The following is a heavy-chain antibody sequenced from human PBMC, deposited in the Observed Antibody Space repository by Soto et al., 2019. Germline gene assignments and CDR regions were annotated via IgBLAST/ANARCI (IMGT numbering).Heavy chain of an antibody. V-gene: IGHV4-59*01. J-gene: IGHJ6*03. Sequence: SETLSLTCTVSGGSISSYYWSWIRQPPGKGLEWIGYIYYSGSTNYNPSLKSRVTISVDTSKNQFSLKLSSVTAADTALYYCARERVGDFWSGYFSVGDYYYYMDVWGKGTTVTVSS. D-gene: IGHD3-3*01. CDR2: IYYSGST. CDR1: GGSISSYY. CDR3: ARERVGDFWSGYFSVGDYYYYMDV.